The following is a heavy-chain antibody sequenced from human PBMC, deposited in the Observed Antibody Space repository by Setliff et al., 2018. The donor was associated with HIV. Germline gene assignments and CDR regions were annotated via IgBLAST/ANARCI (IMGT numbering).Heavy chain of an antibody. V-gene: IGHV2-5*02. J-gene: IGHJ4*02. CDR2: IYGDDDK. Sequence: SGPTLVNPTQSLTLICTFSGFSLNTGGVGVGWVRQPPGKALEWLALIYGDDDKRYSPSLKSRLTITMDTSKNQVVLTMTNMDPVDTATYFCVHSGYSPFFDYWGQGALVTVSS. CDR1: GFSLNTGGVG. D-gene: IGHD5-18*01. CDR3: VHSGYSPFFDY.